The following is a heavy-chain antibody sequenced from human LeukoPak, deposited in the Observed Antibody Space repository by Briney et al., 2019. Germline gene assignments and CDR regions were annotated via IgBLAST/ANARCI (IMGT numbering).Heavy chain of an antibody. D-gene: IGHD1-26*01. CDR1: GGSISSYY. Sequence: SETLSLTCTVSGGSISSYYWSWLRQPAGKGLEWIGRIYTSGSTNYNPSLKSRVTMSVDTSKNQFSLKLSSVTAADTAVYYCARDKLLRVGATKDYYYGMDVWGQGTTVTVSS. CDR2: IYTSGST. J-gene: IGHJ6*02. CDR3: ARDKLLRVGATKDYYYGMDV. V-gene: IGHV4-4*07.